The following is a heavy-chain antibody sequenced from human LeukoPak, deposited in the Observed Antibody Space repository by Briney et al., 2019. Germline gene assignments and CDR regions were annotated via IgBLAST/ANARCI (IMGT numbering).Heavy chain of an antibody. CDR1: GFTLSAYW. CDR3: ARGGFGDTAKVKDY. V-gene: IGHV3-74*01. J-gene: IGHJ4*02. Sequence: PGGSLRLSCAASGFTLSAYWMHWVRQAPGKGLIWVSRINSDGSSTSYADSVKGRFTISRDNAKNTLYLQMNSLRAEDTAVYYCARGGFGDTAKVKDYWGQGTLVTVSS. D-gene: IGHD5-18*01. CDR2: INSDGSST.